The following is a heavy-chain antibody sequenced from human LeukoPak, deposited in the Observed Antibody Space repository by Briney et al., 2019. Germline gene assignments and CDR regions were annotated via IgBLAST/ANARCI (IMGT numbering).Heavy chain of an antibody. CDR3: ATLGGSYDPSDY. J-gene: IGHJ4*02. D-gene: IGHD1-26*01. V-gene: IGHV3-21*01. CDR1: GFTFSTST. Sequence: GGSLRLSCAASGFTFSTSTMNWVRQAPGKGLEWVSSISTTSSYIFYSDPVKGRFTISRDNAKNSVYLHMNSLRAEDTAVYYCATLGGSYDPSDYWGQGTLVTVSS. CDR2: ISTTSSYI.